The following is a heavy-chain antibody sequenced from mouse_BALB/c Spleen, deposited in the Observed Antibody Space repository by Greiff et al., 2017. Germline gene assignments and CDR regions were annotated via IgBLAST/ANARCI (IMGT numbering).Heavy chain of an antibody. V-gene: IGHV4-1*02. J-gene: IGHJ1*01. Sequence: EVQLQQSGGGLVQPGGSLKLSCAASGFDFSRYWMSWVRQAPGKGLEWIGEINPDSRTINYTPSLKDKFIISRDNAKNTLYLQMSKVRAEDTALYYCARGVVEGDWYFDVWGAGTTVTVSS. CDR1: GFDFSRYW. D-gene: IGHD1-1*01. CDR3: ARGVVEGDWYFDV. CDR2: INPDSRTI.